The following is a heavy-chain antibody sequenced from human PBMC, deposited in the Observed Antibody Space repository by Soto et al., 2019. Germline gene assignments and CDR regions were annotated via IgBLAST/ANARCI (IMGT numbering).Heavy chain of an antibody. D-gene: IGHD5-12*01. CDR2: IYYSGST. J-gene: IGHJ3*02. CDR3: ARGYSGYDLHDAFDI. CDR1: GGSISSSSYY. V-gene: IGHV4-39*01. Sequence: PSETLSLTCTVSGGSISSSSYYWGWIRQPPGKGLEWIGSIYYSGSTYYNPSLKSRVTISVDTSKNQFSLKLSSVTAADTAVYYCARGYSGYDLHDAFDIWGQGTMVT.